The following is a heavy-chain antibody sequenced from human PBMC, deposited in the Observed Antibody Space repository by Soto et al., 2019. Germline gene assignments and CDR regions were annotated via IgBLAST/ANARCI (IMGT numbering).Heavy chain of an antibody. CDR2: IYYSGST. CDR3: ARDYYDSSGYYEYFPLFDY. Sequence: PSETLSLTCTVSGGSISSSSYYWGWIRQPPGKGLEWIGSIYYSGSTYYNPSLKSRVTISVDTSKNQFSLKLSSVTAADTAVYYCARDYYDSSGYYEYFPLFDYWGQGTLVTVSS. V-gene: IGHV4-39*01. J-gene: IGHJ4*02. CDR1: GGSISSSSYY. D-gene: IGHD3-22*01.